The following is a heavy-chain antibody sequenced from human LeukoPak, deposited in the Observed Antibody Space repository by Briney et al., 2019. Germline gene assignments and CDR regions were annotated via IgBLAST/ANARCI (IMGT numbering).Heavy chain of an antibody. CDR3: ARVFLGAPAAIRRFDP. V-gene: IGHV3-11*01. Sequence: PGGSLRLSCAASGFTFSDYYMSWIRQAPGKGLEWVSHISSSGSTIYYADSVKGRFTISRDNAKNSLYLQMNSLRAEDTAVYYCARVFLGAPAAIRRFDPWGQGTLVTVSS. CDR2: ISSSGSTI. J-gene: IGHJ5*02. CDR1: GFTFSDYY. D-gene: IGHD2-2*01.